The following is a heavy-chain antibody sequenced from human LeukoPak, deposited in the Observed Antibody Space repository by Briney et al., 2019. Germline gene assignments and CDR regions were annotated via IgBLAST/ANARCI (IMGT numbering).Heavy chain of an antibody. CDR1: GYTFTSYG. J-gene: IGHJ4*02. V-gene: IGHV1-18*01. D-gene: IGHD1-26*01. CDR2: ISAYNGNT. CDR3: ARMKWELPVDY. Sequence: ASVKVSCKASGYTFTSYGISWVRQAPGRGGEGMGWISAYNGNTNYAQKLHGRVTMTTATSPSTAYMELRSLRSDDTAVYYCARMKWELPVDYWGQGTLVTASS.